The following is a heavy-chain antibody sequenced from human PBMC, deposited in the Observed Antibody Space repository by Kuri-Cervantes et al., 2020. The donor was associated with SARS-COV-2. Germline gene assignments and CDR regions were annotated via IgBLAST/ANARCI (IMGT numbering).Heavy chain of an antibody. V-gene: IGHV3-7*01. CDR2: IKQDGSEK. CDR1: GFTFDDYG. CDR3: ASFFQEEYAFDI. D-gene: IGHD2/OR15-2a*01. J-gene: IGHJ3*02. Sequence: LSLTCAASGFTFDDYGMSWVRQAPGKGLEWVANIKQDGSEKYYVDSVKGRFTISRDNAKNSLYLQMNSLRAEDTAVYYCASFFQEEYAFDIWGQGTMVTVSS.